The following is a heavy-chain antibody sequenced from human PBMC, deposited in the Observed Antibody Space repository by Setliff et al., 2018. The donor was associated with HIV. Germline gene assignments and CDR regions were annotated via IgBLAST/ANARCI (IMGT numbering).Heavy chain of an antibody. J-gene: IGHJ4*02. D-gene: IGHD2-2*03. CDR1: GYTFSAHN. Sequence: ASVKVSCKTSGYTFSAHNIHWVRQAPGQGLEWMGWISPNSGETHYAPKFQGGVTLSRDSSINTAYMEVNRLTYDDTALYYCAKGAGGYYDYWSQGVLVT. CDR3: AKGAGGYYDY. CDR2: ISPNSGET. V-gene: IGHV1-2*02.